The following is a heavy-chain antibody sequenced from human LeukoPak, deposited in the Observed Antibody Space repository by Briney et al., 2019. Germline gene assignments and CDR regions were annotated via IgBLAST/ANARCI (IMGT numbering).Heavy chain of an antibody. CDR1: GVTFSSYV. CDR3: AAEPPRDGYNYYYYYGMDV. D-gene: IGHD5-24*01. Sequence: GGSLRLSCEASGVTFSSYVMSWVRQAPGKGPEWVSGISGSGGGTYYADSVKGRFAISRDNSKNTLYLQMNSLRAEDTAVYYCAAEPPRDGYNYYYYYGMDVWGQGTTVTVSS. CDR2: ISGSGGGT. V-gene: IGHV3-23*01. J-gene: IGHJ6*02.